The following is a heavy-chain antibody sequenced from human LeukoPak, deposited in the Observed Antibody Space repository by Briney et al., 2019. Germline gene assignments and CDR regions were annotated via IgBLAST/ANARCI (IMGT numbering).Heavy chain of an antibody. CDR3: ARVDAGNYYGHDY. CDR1: GYTFTNYG. CDR2: ISVYNGNT. J-gene: IGHJ4*02. V-gene: IGHV1-18*01. Sequence: ASVKVSCKASGYTFTNYGINWVRQAPGQGLEWMGWISVYNGNTNFAQKFQGRVTMTTDTSTSTAYMELRSLRSDDTAMYYCARVDAGNYYGHDYWGQGTLVTVTS. D-gene: IGHD1-26*01.